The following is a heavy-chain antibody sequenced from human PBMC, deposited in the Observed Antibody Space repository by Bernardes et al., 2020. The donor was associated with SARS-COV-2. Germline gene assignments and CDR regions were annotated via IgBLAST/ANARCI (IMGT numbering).Heavy chain of an antibody. Sequence: SGVTSSKPPHPLTLTCPFSLFSLSPSGVGVGWIRQPPGKALEWLSLIYWDDDKRYSPSLKSRLTITKDTSKNQVVLTMTNMDPVDTATYYCAHRQCQAPTGIDPYDYWGQGTLVTVSS. CDR1: LFSLSPSGVG. J-gene: IGHJ4*02. CDR2: IYWDDDK. CDR3: AHRQCQAPTGIDPYDY. V-gene: IGHV2-5*02. D-gene: IGHD1-1*01.